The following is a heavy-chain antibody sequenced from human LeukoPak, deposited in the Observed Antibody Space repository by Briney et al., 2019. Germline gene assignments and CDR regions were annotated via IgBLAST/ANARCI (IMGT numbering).Heavy chain of an antibody. V-gene: IGHV4-59*08. J-gene: IGHJ4*02. CDR2: IYYSGST. CDR3: ANYYDSSGYYWMGRD. Sequence: SETLSLTCTVSGGSISSYYWSWIRQPPGKGPEWIGNIYYSGSTNYNPSLKSRVTISVDTSKNQFSLKLSSVTAADTVVYYCANYYDSSGYYWMGRDWGQGTLVTVSS. CDR1: GGSISSYY. D-gene: IGHD3-22*01.